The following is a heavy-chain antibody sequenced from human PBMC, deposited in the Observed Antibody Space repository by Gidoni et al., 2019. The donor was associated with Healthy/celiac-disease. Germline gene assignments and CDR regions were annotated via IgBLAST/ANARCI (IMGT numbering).Heavy chain of an antibody. D-gene: IGHD1-7*01. CDR1: GGSISSSRYY. V-gene: IGHV4-39*01. CDR3: ARCFSAISITGTTNWYFDL. J-gene: IGHJ2*01. CDR2: IYYSGST. Sequence: QLPLQESGPGLVKPSETLSLTCTVSGGSISSSRYYWGWIRPPPGKGLEWLGSIYYSGSTYYNPSLKSRVTISVDTSKNQFSLKLSSVTAADTAVYYCARCFSAISITGTTNWYFDLWGRGTLVTVSS.